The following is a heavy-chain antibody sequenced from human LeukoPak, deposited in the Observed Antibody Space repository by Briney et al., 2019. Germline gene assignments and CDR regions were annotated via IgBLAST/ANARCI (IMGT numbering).Heavy chain of an antibody. CDR1: GGSISSSSYY. J-gene: IGHJ4*02. D-gene: IGHD6-6*01. CDR3: ARLWSSSQELDY. CDR2: IYYSGST. Sequence: SETLSLTCTVSGGSISSSSYYWGWIRQPPGKGLEWIGSIYYSGSTYYNPSLKSRVTISVDTSKIQFSLKLTSVTATDTAVYYCARLWSSSQELDYWGQGTLVTVSS. V-gene: IGHV4-39*01.